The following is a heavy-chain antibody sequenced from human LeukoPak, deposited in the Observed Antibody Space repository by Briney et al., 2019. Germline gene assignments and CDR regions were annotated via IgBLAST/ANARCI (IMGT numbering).Heavy chain of an antibody. D-gene: IGHD3-10*01. CDR3: GRDRGRGEDY. CDR1: GFTFSDYW. J-gene: IGHJ4*02. CDR2: IPQDGSVK. Sequence: QPGGSLRLSCSASGFTFSDYWMTWVRQAPGKGLEWVANIPQDGSVKHYVASVGGRFTMSRDNANNVLYIQMNGLRPDDTAVYYCGRDRGRGEDYWGQGALVTVSS. V-gene: IGHV3-7*01.